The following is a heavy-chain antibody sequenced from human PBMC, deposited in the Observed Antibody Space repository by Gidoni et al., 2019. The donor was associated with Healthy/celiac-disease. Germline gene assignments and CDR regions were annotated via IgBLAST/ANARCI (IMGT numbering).Heavy chain of an antibody. Sequence: EVQLLESGGGLVQPGGSLRLSCAASGFTFSSYAMSWVRQAPGKGLEWVSAISGSGGSTYYADSVKGRFTISRDNSKNTLYLQMNSLRAEDTAVYYCAKDLRSPVVPAATYDYWGQGTLVTVSS. D-gene: IGHD2-2*01. J-gene: IGHJ4*02. CDR1: GFTFSSYA. CDR3: AKDLRSPVVPAATYDY. CDR2: ISGSGGST. V-gene: IGHV3-23*01.